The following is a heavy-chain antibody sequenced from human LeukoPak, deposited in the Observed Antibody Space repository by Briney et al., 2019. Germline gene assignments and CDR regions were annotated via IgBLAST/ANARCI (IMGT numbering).Heavy chain of an antibody. J-gene: IGHJ6*02. V-gene: IGHV1-2*02. CDR2: INPNSGGT. CDR1: GYTFTGYY. Sequence: ASVKVSCKASGYTFTGYYMHWVRQAPGQGLEWMGWINPNSGGTNYAQKFQGRVTMTRDTSISTAYMELSRLRSDDTAVYYCASSIITDLVLMVYALDYYGMDVWGQGTTVTVSS. CDR3: ASSIITDLVLMVYALDYYGMDV. D-gene: IGHD2-8*01.